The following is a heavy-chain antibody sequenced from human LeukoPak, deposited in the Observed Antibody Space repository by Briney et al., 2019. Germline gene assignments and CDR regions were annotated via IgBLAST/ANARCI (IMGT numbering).Heavy chain of an antibody. CDR3: ARARHGAAMVPYYFDY. J-gene: IGHJ4*02. D-gene: IGHD5-18*01. CDR1: GYTFTGYY. CDR2: INPEKRDT. Sequence: ASVKVSCKASGYTFTGYYMHWVRQAPGQGLEWMGWINPEKRDTGYAQKFQGRVTMTRDTSISTAYMELSRLRSDDTAVYYCARARHGAAMVPYYFDYWGQGTLATVSS. V-gene: IGHV1-2*02.